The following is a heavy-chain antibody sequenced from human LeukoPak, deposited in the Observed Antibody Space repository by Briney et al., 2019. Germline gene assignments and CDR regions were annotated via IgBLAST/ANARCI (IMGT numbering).Heavy chain of an antibody. CDR1: GGSISSSNW. Sequence: SETLSLTCAVSGGSISSSNWWSWVRQPPGKGLEWIGEINHSGSTNYSPSLKSRVTISVDTSKNQFSLKLSSVTAADTAVYYCARRTVLLWFGGTFDYWGQGTLVTVSS. D-gene: IGHD3-10*01. CDR3: ARRTVLLWFGGTFDY. V-gene: IGHV4-4*02. CDR2: INHSGST. J-gene: IGHJ4*02.